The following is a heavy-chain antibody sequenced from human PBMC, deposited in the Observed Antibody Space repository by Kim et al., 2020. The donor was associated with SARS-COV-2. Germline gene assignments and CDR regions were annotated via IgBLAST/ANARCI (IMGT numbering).Heavy chain of an antibody. CDR3: ARGVSAGPLYYFDY. V-gene: IGHV4-61*08. Sequence: SETLSLTCSVSGDSVSSGDLYWSWIRQHPGEGLEWIGYIYYTGITNYNRSLKSRVAISLDTSKNQFSLRMNSVTAADTAVYYCARGVSAGPLYYFDYWGQGSLVTVSS. J-gene: IGHJ4*02. D-gene: IGHD6-19*01. CDR2: IYYTGIT. CDR1: GDSVSSGDLY.